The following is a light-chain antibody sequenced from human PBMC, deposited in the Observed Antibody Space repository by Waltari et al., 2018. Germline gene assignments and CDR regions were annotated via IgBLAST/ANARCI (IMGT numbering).Light chain of an antibody. CDR2: EGS. Sequence: QSALTQPASVSGSPGQSITISCTGTSSDVGTYNLVSWYQQHPGKDPKLIIYEGSKRPSGVSHRFSGSKSGNTASLTISGLQAEDEADYYCCSYAGSSTYVFGTGTKVTGL. CDR1: SSDVGTYNL. CDR3: CSYAGSSTYV. V-gene: IGLV2-23*01. J-gene: IGLJ1*01.